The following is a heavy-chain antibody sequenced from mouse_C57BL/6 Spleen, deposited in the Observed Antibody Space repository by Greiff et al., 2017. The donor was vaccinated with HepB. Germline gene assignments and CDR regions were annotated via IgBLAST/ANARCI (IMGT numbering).Heavy chain of an antibody. CDR3: ARPYYYGSSYVAMDY. D-gene: IGHD1-1*01. Sequence: QVQLQQPGAELVRPGTSVKLSCKASGYTFTSYWMHWVKQRPGQGLEWIGVIDPSDSYTNYNQKFKGKATLTVDKSSSTAYMQLSSLTSEDSAVYYCARPYYYGSSYVAMDYWGQGTSVTVSS. J-gene: IGHJ4*01. V-gene: IGHV1-59*01. CDR2: IDPSDSYT. CDR1: GYTFTSYW.